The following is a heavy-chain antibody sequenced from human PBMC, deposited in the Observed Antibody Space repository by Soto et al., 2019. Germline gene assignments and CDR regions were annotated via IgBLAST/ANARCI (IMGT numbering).Heavy chain of an antibody. CDR2: ISHDGNSH. D-gene: IGHD3-22*01. CDR1: EFTFSNYE. CDR3: VKAQERSAQYFAVVITAFDF. V-gene: IGHV3-30*18. J-gene: IGHJ3*01. Sequence: VQLVESGGGLVQPGGSLRLSCVGSEFTFSNYEMNWVRQAPGKGLEWVAVISHDGNSHHLADSVRGRFTISRDNSKNTVFLHMTSLRREDSAVYHCVKAQERSAQYFAVVITAFDFWGQGTMVTVSS.